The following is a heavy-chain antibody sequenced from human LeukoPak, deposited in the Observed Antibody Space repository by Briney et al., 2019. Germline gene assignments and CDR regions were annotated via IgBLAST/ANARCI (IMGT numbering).Heavy chain of an antibody. CDR3: ARYNWNDVVSALDY. V-gene: IGHV1-2*02. D-gene: IGHD1-1*01. CDR1: GYTFICYY. J-gene: IGHJ4*02. Sequence: GASVKVSCKASGYTFICYYIHWVRQAPGQGLEWLGWINPNSGETNYAQKFQGGVTLTRDTSISTFYMEVSRLRSDDTAVYFCARYNWNDVVSALDYWGQGTLVTVSS. CDR2: INPNSGET.